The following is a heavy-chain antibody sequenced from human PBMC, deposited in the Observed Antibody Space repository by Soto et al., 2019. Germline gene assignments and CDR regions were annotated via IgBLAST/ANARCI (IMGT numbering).Heavy chain of an antibody. J-gene: IGHJ5*02. V-gene: IGHV1-3*01. Sequence: QVQLVQSGAEVKKPGASVKVSCKASGYTFTSYAMHWVRQAPGQRLEWMGWINAGNGNTKYSQKFQGRVTITRDTSASTAYMELSSLRSEDTAVYYCARDRVPFPDWFDPWGQGTLVTVSS. CDR2: INAGNGNT. CDR3: ARDRVPFPDWFDP. CDR1: GYTFTSYA.